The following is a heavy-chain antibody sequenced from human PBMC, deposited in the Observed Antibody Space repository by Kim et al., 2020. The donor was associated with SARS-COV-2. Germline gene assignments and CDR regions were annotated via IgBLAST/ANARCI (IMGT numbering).Heavy chain of an antibody. J-gene: IGHJ4*02. D-gene: IGHD3-16*01. CDR1: GYILSSYW. CDR2: IYPGDSDT. V-gene: IGHV5-51*01. CDR3: ATYPSYDYVWWSFDY. Sequence: GESLKISCKGSGYILSSYWIGWVRQMPGKGLEWMGIIYPGDSDTRYSPSFQGQVTISAAKSISTAHLQWSSLEASDTAMYYCATYPSYDYVWWSFDYWGQGTLVTVSS.